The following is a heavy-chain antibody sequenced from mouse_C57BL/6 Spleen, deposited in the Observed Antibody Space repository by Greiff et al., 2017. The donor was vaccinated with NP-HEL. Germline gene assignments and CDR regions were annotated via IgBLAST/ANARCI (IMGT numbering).Heavy chain of an antibody. J-gene: IGHJ2*01. Sequence: EVMLVESGGGLVQPGGSLSLSCAASGFTFTDYYMSWVRQPPGKALEWLGFIRNKANGYTTEYSASVKGRFTISRDNSQSILYLQMNALRAEDSATYYCARSIYYDYDGGYYFDYWGQGTTLTVSS. D-gene: IGHD2-4*01. V-gene: IGHV7-3*01. CDR2: IRNKANGYTT. CDR1: GFTFTDYY. CDR3: ARSIYYDYDGGYYFDY.